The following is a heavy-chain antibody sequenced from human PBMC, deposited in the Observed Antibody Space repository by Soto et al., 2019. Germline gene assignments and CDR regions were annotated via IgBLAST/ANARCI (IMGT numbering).Heavy chain of an antibody. CDR3: ARSRPVLLWFGDPGDWLDP. Sequence: ASVKVSCKASGYTFTGYYMHWVRQAPGQGLEWMGWINPNSGGTNYAQKFQGRVTMTRDTSISTAYMELSRLRSDDTAVYYCARSRPVLLWFGDPGDWLDPWGQGTLVTVSS. D-gene: IGHD3-10*01. J-gene: IGHJ5*02. CDR2: INPNSGGT. CDR1: GYTFTGYY. V-gene: IGHV1-2*02.